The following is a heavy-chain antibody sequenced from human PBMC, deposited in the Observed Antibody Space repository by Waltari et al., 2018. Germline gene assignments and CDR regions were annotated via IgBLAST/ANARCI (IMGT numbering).Heavy chain of an antibody. D-gene: IGHD6-6*01. CDR3: AREIVAARIFDL. CDR2: IYYSGST. CDR1: GGSIRSSSYY. J-gene: IGHJ2*01. V-gene: IGHV4-39*02. Sequence: QLQLQESGPGLVKPSETLSLTCTVSGGSIRSSSYYWGWIRQPPGKGLEWIGSIYYSGSTYYNPSLKSRVTISVDTSKNQFSLKLSSVTAADTAVYYCAREIVAARIFDLWGRGTLVTVSS.